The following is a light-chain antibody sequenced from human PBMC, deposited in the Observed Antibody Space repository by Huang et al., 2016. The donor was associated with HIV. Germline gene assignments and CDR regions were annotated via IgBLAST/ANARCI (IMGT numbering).Light chain of an antibody. Sequence: ERVMTQSPATLSVSPGDRATLSCRASQSVSSNLVWYQQKPGQPPRLLIYGTSTRATGIPDRFSGSGSGTEFTLTISSLQSEDFAVYDCQQYDNWPLTFGQGTKLEIK. V-gene: IGKV3-15*01. CDR1: QSVSSN. CDR2: GTS. J-gene: IGKJ2*01. CDR3: QQYDNWPLT.